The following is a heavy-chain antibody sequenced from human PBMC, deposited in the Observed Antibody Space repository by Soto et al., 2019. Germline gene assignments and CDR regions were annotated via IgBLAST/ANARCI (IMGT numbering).Heavy chain of an antibody. CDR2: ISAYNGNT. V-gene: IGHV1-18*01. CDR1: GYTFTSYG. J-gene: IGHJ5*02. Sequence: GASVKVSCKASGYTFTSYGISWVRQAPGQGLEWMGWISAYNGNTNYAQKLQGRVTMTTDTSTSTAYMELRSLRSDDTAVYYCARDTGSFKLYYYDSSGYHWFDPWGQGTLVTVSS. D-gene: IGHD3-22*01. CDR3: ARDTGSFKLYYYDSSGYHWFDP.